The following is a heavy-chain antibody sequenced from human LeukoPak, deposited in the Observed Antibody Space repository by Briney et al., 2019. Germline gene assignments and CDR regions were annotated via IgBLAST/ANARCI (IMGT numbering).Heavy chain of an antibody. CDR1: GFTLSSYN. Sequence: PGGSLRLSCAVSGFTLSSYNMNWVRQAPGKGLEWVSYIRNSGNTIYYADSVKGRFTISRDPAKNSLYLQMNSLRAEDTAVYYCAREGSTDFWSAYSVYYFDCWGQGTLVTVSS. CDR2: IRNSGNTI. CDR3: AREGSTDFWSAYSVYYFDC. J-gene: IGHJ4*02. D-gene: IGHD3-3*01. V-gene: IGHV3-48*01.